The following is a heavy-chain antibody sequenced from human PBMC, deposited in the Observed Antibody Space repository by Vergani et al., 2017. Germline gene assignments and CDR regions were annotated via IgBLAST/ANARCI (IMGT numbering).Heavy chain of an antibody. CDR1: GGSISSYY. CDR3: AGSRYNWNEYYYYYYGMDV. Sequence: QVQLQESGPGLVKPSETLSLTCTVSGGSISSYYWSWIRQPPGKGLEWIGYIYYSGSTNYNPSLKSRVTISVDTSKNQSYLKLSSVTSADTAVYYCAGSRYNWNEYYYYYYGMDVWGQETTVTVSS. V-gene: IGHV4-59*08. J-gene: IGHJ6*02. D-gene: IGHD1-1*01. CDR2: IYYSGST.